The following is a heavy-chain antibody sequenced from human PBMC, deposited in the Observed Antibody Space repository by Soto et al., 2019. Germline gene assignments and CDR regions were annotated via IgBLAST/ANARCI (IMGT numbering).Heavy chain of an antibody. CDR2: IYHSGFT. CDR1: GGSISSFCYS. Sequence: SETLSLTCAVSGGSISSFCYSWSWIRQPPGKGLEWIGYIYHSGFTYYNPSLKSRVTISVDTSKNQFSLKLSSVTAADTAVYYCARSVFPWGQGTLVTVSS. J-gene: IGHJ5*02. V-gene: IGHV4-30-2*05. CDR3: ARSVFP.